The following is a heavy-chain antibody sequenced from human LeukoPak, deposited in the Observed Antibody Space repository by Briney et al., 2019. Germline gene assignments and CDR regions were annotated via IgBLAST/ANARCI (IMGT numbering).Heavy chain of an antibody. Sequence: GGSLRLSCAASGFIFSEFYMSWVRQSPGKGLEWISYISGSGHDINYVNSVKGRFTVSRDNAKNSLYLQMNSLSADDTAIYYCARTARSGDIRGQGTLVTVSS. D-gene: IGHD1-1*01. V-gene: IGHV3-11*01. CDR1: GFIFSEFY. CDR3: ARTARSGDI. J-gene: IGHJ4*02. CDR2: ISGSGHDI.